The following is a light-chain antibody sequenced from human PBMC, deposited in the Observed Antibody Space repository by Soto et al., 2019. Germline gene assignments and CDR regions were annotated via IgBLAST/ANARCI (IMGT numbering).Light chain of an antibody. Sequence: SVLTQPASVSGSPGQSITISCTGISSDVGPYNSVSWYQHHPGKAPKLMIYEVTNRPSGVFNRFSGSKYGNTASLTISGLQAEDEADYYCSSYTSSSTPYVFGTGTKVTVL. V-gene: IGLV2-14*01. J-gene: IGLJ1*01. CDR2: EVT. CDR1: SSDVGPYNS. CDR3: SSYTSSSTPYV.